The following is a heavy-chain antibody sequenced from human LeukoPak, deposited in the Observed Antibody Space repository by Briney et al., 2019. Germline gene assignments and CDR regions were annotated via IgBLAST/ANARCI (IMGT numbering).Heavy chain of an antibody. Sequence: GGSLRLSCAASGFTFSSYAMSWVRQAPGKGLEWVSAISGSGGSTYYADSVKGRFTISRDNSKNTLYLQMNSLRAEDTAVYYCAKAPIWSGYGHGLFDYWGQGTLVTVSS. V-gene: IGHV3-23*01. CDR2: ISGSGGST. D-gene: IGHD3-3*01. CDR1: GFTFSSYA. J-gene: IGHJ4*02. CDR3: AKAPIWSGYGHGLFDY.